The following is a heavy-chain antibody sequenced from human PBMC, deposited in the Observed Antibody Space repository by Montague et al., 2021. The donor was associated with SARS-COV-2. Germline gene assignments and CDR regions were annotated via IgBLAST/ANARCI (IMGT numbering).Heavy chain of an antibody. V-gene: IGHV4-31*03. D-gene: IGHD3-3*01. CDR3: ARGGTIFGVVIRPFDY. CDR2: IYYSGST. J-gene: IGHJ4*02. CDR1: GGFISSGGYY. Sequence: TLSLTCTVSGGFISSGGYYWSWIRQHPGKGLEWIGYIYYSGSTYYNPSLKSRVTISVDTSKNQFSLKLSSVTAADTAVYYCARGGTIFGVVIRPFDYWGQGTLVTVSS.